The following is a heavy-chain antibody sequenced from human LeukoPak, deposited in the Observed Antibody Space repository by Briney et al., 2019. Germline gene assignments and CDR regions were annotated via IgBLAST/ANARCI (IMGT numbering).Heavy chain of an antibody. CDR3: ALYSSGWPDY. CDR2: ISAYNGNT. Sequence: GASVTVSCKASGYTFTSYGISWVRQAPGQGLEWMGWISAYNGNTNYAQKLQGRVTMTTDTSTSTAHMELRSLRSDDTAVYYCALYSSGWPDYWGQGTLVTVSS. V-gene: IGHV1-18*01. J-gene: IGHJ4*02. CDR1: GYTFTSYG. D-gene: IGHD6-19*01.